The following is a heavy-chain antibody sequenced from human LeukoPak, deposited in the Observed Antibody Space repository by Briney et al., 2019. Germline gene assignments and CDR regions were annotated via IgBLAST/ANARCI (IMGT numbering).Heavy chain of an antibody. CDR1: GFTFTTYW. J-gene: IGHJ4*02. D-gene: IGHD3-10*01. V-gene: IGHV3-7*01. CDR2: INQDGSEK. CDR3: AKAGPGFGFDY. Sequence: GGSLRLSCAASGFTFTTYWMTWVRQAPGKGLEWVANINQDGSEKYFVDSVKGRFTISRDNAKNSLYLQMNSLRAEDTAVYYCAKAGPGFGFDYWGQGTLVTASS.